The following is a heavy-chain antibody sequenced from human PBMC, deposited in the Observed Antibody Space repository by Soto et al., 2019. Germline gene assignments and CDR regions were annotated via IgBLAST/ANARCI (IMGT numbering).Heavy chain of an antibody. CDR1: GFTFSSRW. CDR2: IRHDGADS. D-gene: IGHD3-10*01. CDR3: AADLVAGSGSLGH. J-gene: IGHJ4*02. V-gene: IGHV3-74*01. Sequence: EVQLVESGGGSAQPGGSLRLSCAASGFTFSSRWMNWVRQDPGKGLQWVSRIRHDGADSNYADFVGGRFTISRDNTKNTLHLQMNSLRAEDTAVYFCAADLVAGSGSLGHWGQGKLVTVSS.